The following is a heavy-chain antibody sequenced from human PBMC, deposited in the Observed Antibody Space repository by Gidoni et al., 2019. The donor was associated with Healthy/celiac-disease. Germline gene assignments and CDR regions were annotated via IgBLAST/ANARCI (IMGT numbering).Heavy chain of an antibody. J-gene: IGHJ6*02. D-gene: IGHD1-26*01. Sequence: QVQLQESGPGLVKPSQTLSLTCTVSGGSISSGSYYWSWIRQPAGKGLEWIGRIYTSGSTNYNPSLKSRVTISVDTSKNQFSLKLSSVTAADTAVYYCAGWELLNYYGMDVWGQGTTVTVSS. CDR1: GGSISSGSYY. V-gene: IGHV4-61*02. CDR3: AGWELLNYYGMDV. CDR2: IYTSGST.